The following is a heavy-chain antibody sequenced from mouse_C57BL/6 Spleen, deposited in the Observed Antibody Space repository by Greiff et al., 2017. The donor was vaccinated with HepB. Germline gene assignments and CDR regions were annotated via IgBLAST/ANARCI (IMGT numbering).Heavy chain of an antibody. CDR3: ARPRSNYLYAMDY. CDR2: INPDSSTI. Sequence: EVKVIESGGGLVQPGGSLKLSCAASGIDFSRYWMCWVRRAPGKGLEWIGEINPDSSTINYAPSLKDKFIISRDNAKNTLYLQMSKVRSEDTALYYCARPRSNYLYAMDYWGQGTSVTVSS. D-gene: IGHD2-5*01. J-gene: IGHJ4*01. V-gene: IGHV4-1*01. CDR1: GIDFSRYW.